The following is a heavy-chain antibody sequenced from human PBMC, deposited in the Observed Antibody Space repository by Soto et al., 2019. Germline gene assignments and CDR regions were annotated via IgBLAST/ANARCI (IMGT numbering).Heavy chain of an antibody. D-gene: IGHD2-2*01. CDR1: GFTFTSYS. Sequence: ASVKVSSKATGFTFTSYSIHWVRPAPRKGLEWMGIINPSGGSTSYAQKFQGRVTMTRDTSTSTIYMELSSLRSEDTAVYYCARGSTSHYYYYMDVWGKGTTVTVSS. CDR2: INPSGGST. CDR3: ARGSTSHYYYYMDV. J-gene: IGHJ6*03. V-gene: IGHV1-46*03.